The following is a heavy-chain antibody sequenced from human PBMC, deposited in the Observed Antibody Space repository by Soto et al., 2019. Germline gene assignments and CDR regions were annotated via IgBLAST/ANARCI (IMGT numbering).Heavy chain of an antibody. D-gene: IGHD3-10*01. Sequence: QVQLVQSGTEVKKPGSSVKVSCKASGDTFSFYTINWVRQAPGLGLEWVGRINPIVSMSNYAQKFQGRVSMTADKSTRTAYMELRRLRSAHTAMYFCAASYGSGYRAFDYWGQGALVIVSS. CDR3: AASYGSGYRAFDY. V-gene: IGHV1-69*02. J-gene: IGHJ4*02. CDR1: GDTFSFYT. CDR2: INPIVSMS.